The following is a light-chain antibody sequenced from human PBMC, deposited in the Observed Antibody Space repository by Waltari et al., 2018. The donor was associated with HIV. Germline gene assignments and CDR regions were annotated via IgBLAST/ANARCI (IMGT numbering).Light chain of an antibody. CDR3: QSYDNSLSNVV. V-gene: IGLV1-40*01. Sequence: QSVLTQPPSVSGAPGQRVTISCPGSNSNIGAGYDAHWYQQLPGSAPKLLMFYNRKRPSGVPDRFSGSKSGTSASLVITGLQAADEAVYYCQSYDNSLSNVVFGGGTKLIVL. CDR1: NSNIGAGYD. CDR2: YNR. J-gene: IGLJ2*01.